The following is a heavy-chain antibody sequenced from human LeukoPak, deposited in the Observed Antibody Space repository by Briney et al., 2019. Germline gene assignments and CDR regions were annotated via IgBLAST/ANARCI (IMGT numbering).Heavy chain of an antibody. CDR2: IYYSGST. V-gene: IGHV4-39*02. CDR3: AREETGQYYYYYYYMDV. Sequence: SETLSLTCTVSGGSISSSSYYWGWIRQPPGTGLEWIGSIYYSGSTYYNPSLKSRVTISVDTSKNQFSLKLSSVTAADTAVYYCAREETGQYYYYYYYMDVWGKGTTVTVSS. CDR1: GGSISSSSYY. D-gene: IGHD3-10*01. J-gene: IGHJ6*03.